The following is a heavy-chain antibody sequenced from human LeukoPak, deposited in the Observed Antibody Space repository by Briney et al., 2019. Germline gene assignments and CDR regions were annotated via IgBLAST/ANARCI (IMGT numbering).Heavy chain of an antibody. D-gene: IGHD6-19*01. CDR2: IIPIFGTA. Sequence: ASVKVSCKASGGTFSSYAISWVRQAPGQGVEWMGGIIPIFGTANYAQKFQGRVTITADGSTSTAYMELSSLRSEDTAVYYCARASGYSSGGGSVYWGQGTLVTVSS. CDR3: ARASGYSSGGGSVY. J-gene: IGHJ4*02. V-gene: IGHV1-69*01. CDR1: GGTFSSYA.